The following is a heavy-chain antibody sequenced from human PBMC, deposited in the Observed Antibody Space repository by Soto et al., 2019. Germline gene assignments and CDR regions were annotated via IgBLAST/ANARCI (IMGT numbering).Heavy chain of an antibody. Sequence: PSETLSLTCAVSGYSISSGYYWGWIRQPPGKGLEWIGSIYHSGSTYYNPSLKSRVTISVDTSKNQFSLKLSSVTAADTAVYYCARGGPYYDSSGYYDYWGQGTLVTVSS. CDR1: GYSISSGYY. J-gene: IGHJ4*02. CDR3: ARGGPYYDSSGYYDY. CDR2: IYHSGST. V-gene: IGHV4-38-2*01. D-gene: IGHD3-22*01.